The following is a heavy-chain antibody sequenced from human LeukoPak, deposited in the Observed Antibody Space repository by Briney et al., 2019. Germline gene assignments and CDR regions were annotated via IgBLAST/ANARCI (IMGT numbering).Heavy chain of an antibody. CDR2: VNADGGNT. V-gene: IGHV3-23*01. CDR3: TKRVKYGGTWDHFAD. CDR1: GFTCDNYR. J-gene: IGHJ4*02. Sequence: GGSLRLSCAASGFTCDNYRMSWVRQAPGKGLEWVSTVNADGGNTYYADSVKGRFTISRDNSKSTLILQMNSLRVEDTALYYCTKRVKYGGTWDHFADWGQGTLVTVSS. D-gene: IGHD1-26*01.